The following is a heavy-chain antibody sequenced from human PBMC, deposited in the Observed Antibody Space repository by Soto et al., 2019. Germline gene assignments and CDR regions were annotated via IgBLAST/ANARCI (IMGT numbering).Heavy chain of an antibody. V-gene: IGHV3-48*02. Sequence: GGSLRLSCAASGFTFSSYSMNRVRHAPGKGLEWVSYIRSSSSTIYYADSVKGRFTISRANAKNSLYLQMNSLRDEDTAVYYCAGKDYDFWSGYVDYYYYGMDVWGQGT. J-gene: IGHJ6*02. CDR1: GFTFSSYS. D-gene: IGHD3-3*01. CDR2: IRSSSSTI. CDR3: AGKDYDFWSGYVDYYYYGMDV.